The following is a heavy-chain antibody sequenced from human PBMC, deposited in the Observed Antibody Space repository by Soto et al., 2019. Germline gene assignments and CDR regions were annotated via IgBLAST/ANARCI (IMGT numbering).Heavy chain of an antibody. Sequence: SETLSLTCAVYGGSFSGYYWSWIRQPPGKGLEWIGEISHSGSTNYNPSLKSRVTISVDTSKNQFSLKLSSVTAADTAVYYCARARSTTVVYPPQPDYWGQGTLVTVSS. CDR1: GGSFSGYY. D-gene: IGHD4-17*01. CDR2: ISHSGST. V-gene: IGHV4-34*01. J-gene: IGHJ4*02. CDR3: ARARSTTVVYPPQPDY.